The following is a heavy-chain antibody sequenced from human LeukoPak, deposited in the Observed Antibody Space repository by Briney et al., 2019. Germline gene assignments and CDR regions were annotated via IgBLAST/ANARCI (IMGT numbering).Heavy chain of an antibody. J-gene: IGHJ3*02. D-gene: IGHD6-13*01. V-gene: IGHV3-48*03. Sequence: GGSLRLSCAASGFTFSSYEMNWVRQAPGKGLEWVSYISSSGSTIYYADSVKGRFSISRDNAKNSLYLQMNSLRAEDTAVYYCYKYSSSWRDAFDIWGQGTMVTVSS. CDR3: YKYSSSWRDAFDI. CDR2: ISSSGSTI. CDR1: GFTFSSYE.